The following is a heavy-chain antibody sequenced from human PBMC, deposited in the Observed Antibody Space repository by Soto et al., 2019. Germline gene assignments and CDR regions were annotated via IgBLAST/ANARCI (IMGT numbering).Heavy chain of an antibody. Sequence: QITLKESGPALVKPTQTLTLTCTFSGFSLSTNAMCVGWIRQPPGKALEWLAVIYWDDDKRYSPSLKSRLTITKDTSKNQVVLILTNMDPVDTATYYCAHTSAKPTFDFWGQGTLVTVSS. CDR1: GFSLSTNAMC. CDR2: IYWDDDK. V-gene: IGHV2-5*02. CDR3: AHTSAKPTFDF. J-gene: IGHJ4*02.